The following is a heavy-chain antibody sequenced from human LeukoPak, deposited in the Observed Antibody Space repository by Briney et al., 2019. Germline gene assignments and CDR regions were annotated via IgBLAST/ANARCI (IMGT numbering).Heavy chain of an antibody. D-gene: IGHD4-17*01. V-gene: IGHV3-23*01. J-gene: IGHJ4*02. CDR3: AKAGTVTTGVL. Sequence: GGSLRLSCAASGFTFSSYAVSWVRQAPGLGLEWVSAISASGSSTYYADSVKGRFTISRDNSKNTVYLQMSSLRAEDTAVYYCAKAGTVTTGVLWGQGTLVTVSS. CDR2: ISASGSST. CDR1: GFTFSSYA.